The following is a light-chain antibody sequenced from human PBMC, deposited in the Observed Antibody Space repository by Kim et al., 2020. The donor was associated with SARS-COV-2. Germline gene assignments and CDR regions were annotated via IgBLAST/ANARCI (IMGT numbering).Light chain of an antibody. CDR3: GTWSSSLSAGV. CDR1: RSKLRYSY. Sequence: GQKGASSCCGSRSKLRYSYLYWHQQLPRTAPKLRIYDNHKRPAGVPGRFCGSKSGTSATLGITGLQTGDEADYYCGTWSSSLSAGVFGGGTQLTVL. J-gene: IGLJ3*02. V-gene: IGLV1-51*01. CDR2: DNH.